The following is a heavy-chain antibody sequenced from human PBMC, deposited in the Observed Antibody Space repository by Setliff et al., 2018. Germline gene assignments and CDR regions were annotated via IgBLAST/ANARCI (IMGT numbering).Heavy chain of an antibody. CDR1: SGSIGSHY. CDR2: VFHTGST. Sequence: LSLTCSVSSGSIGSHYWNWMRQPPGKGLEWIGHVFHTGSTNYNPSLKSRVTISGDTSKNQVSLRLSSVTAADTAVYYCATRKSSGRLYYMDVWGKGTTVTVSS. J-gene: IGHJ6*03. D-gene: IGHD1-26*01. V-gene: IGHV4-59*11. CDR3: ATRKSSGRLYYMDV.